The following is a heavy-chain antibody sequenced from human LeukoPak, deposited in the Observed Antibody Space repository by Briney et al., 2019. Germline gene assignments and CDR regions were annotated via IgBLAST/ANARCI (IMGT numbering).Heavy chain of an antibody. V-gene: IGHV4-31*03. CDR2: IYYSGTT. D-gene: IGHD2-2*01. J-gene: IGHJ6*02. Sequence: SETLSLTCTVSGDSISSGGSYWSWTRQHPGEGLEWIGYIYYSGTTNYNPSLESRVTISVDTSKNQFSLKLSSVTAADTAVYYCARAACSSTSCYAGYYYGMDVWGQGTTVTVSS. CDR3: ARAACSSTSCYAGYYYGMDV. CDR1: GDSISSGGSY.